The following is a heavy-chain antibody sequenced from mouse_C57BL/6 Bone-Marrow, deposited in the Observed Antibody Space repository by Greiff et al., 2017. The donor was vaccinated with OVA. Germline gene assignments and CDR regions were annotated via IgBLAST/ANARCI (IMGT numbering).Heavy chain of an antibody. J-gene: IGHJ3*01. Sequence: QVQLQQPGAELVRPGSSVKLSCKASGYTFTSYWMHWVKQRPIQGLEWIGNIDPSDSETHYNQKFKDKATLTVDKSSSTAYMQLSSLTSEDSAVYYCAREGDGYWFAYWGQGTLVTVSA. CDR1: GYTFTSYW. CDR2: IDPSDSET. CDR3: AREGDGYWFAY. D-gene: IGHD2-3*01. V-gene: IGHV1-52*01.